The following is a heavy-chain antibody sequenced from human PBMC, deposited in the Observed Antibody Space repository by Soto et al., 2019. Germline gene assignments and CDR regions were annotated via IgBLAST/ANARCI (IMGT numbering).Heavy chain of an antibody. D-gene: IGHD1-26*01. CDR2: ISFDGINK. Sequence: GGSLRLSCAASGFTFSSHGMHWVRQAPGRGLEWVAVISFDGINKYYADSVKGRFTISRDNSKNTLYLRMNSLRAEVTAVYYCASRVPHGTYGAPYFQHWGQGTLVTVSS. CDR3: ASRVPHGTYGAPYFQH. V-gene: IGHV3-30*03. J-gene: IGHJ1*01. CDR1: GFTFSSHG.